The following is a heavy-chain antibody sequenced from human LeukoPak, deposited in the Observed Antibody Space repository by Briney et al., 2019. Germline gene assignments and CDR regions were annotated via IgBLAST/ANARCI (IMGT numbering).Heavy chain of an antibody. CDR3: ARSFYGSGTGSFDY. CDR1: GFTFSSYA. Sequence: RPGRSLRLSCAASGFTFSSYAMHWVRQAPGKGLEWVAVISYDGSNKHYADSVKGRFTISRDNSKNTLYLQMNSLRAEDTAVYYCARSFYGSGTGSFDYWGQGTLVTVSS. CDR2: ISYDGSNK. V-gene: IGHV3-30*04. D-gene: IGHD3-10*01. J-gene: IGHJ4*02.